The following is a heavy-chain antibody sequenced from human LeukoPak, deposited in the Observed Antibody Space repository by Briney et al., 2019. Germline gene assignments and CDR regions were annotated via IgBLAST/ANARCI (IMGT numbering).Heavy chain of an antibody. J-gene: IGHJ4*02. V-gene: IGHV1-69*13. D-gene: IGHD5-18*01. CDR2: IIPIFGTA. CDR1: GGTFSSYA. CDR3: ARGNPGASRWIQLWPSFDY. Sequence: ASVKVSCKASGGTFSSYAISWVRQAPGQGLEWMGGIIPIFGTANYAQKFQGRVTITADESTSTAYMELSSLRSEDTAVYYCARGNPGASRWIQLWPSFDYWGQGTLVTVSS.